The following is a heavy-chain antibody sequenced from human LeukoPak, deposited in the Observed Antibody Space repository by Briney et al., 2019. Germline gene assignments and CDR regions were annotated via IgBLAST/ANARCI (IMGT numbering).Heavy chain of an antibody. D-gene: IGHD6-13*01. V-gene: IGHV4-39*01. J-gene: IGHJ3*02. CDR1: GGSISSSSYY. Sequence: PSETLSLTCTVSGGSISSSSYYWGWIRQPPGKGLEWIGSIYYSGSTYYNPSLKSRATISVDTSKNQFSLKLSSVTAADTAVYYCARHHGAILAAKGAFDIWGQGTMVTVSS. CDR3: ARHHGAILAAKGAFDI. CDR2: IYYSGST.